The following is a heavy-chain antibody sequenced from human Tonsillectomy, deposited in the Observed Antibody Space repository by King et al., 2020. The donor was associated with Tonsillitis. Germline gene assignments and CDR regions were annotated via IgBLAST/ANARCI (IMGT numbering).Heavy chain of an antibody. CDR1: GFTFSTYG. Sequence: HVQLVESGGGVVQPGGSLRLSCAASGFTFSTYGFHWVRQAPGKGLEWVAFIRDDGRDIYYTDSVKGRFTISRDNSKNTVYLQMNSLRAEDTAIYYCAKDSHIPWGRFFDYWGQGTLVTVSS. V-gene: IGHV3-30*02. D-gene: IGHD7-27*01. J-gene: IGHJ4*02. CDR3: AKDSHIPWGRFFDY. CDR2: IRDDGRDI.